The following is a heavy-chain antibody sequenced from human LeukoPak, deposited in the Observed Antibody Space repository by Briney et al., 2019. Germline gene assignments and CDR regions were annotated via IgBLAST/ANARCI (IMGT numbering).Heavy chain of an antibody. V-gene: IGHV3-23*01. CDR1: GFTVSSNY. CDR3: AKVRVVYAIPGAFDY. J-gene: IGHJ4*02. Sequence: PGGSLRLSCAASGFTVSSNYMSWVRQAPGKGLEWVSAISGSGGSTYYADSVKGRFTISRDNSKSTLYLQMNSLRAEDTAVYYCAKVRVVYAIPGAFDYWGQGTLVTVSS. CDR2: ISGSGGST. D-gene: IGHD2-8*02.